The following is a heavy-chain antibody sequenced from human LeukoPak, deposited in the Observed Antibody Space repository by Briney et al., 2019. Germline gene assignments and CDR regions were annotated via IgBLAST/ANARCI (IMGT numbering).Heavy chain of an antibody. CDR2: IYYSGST. D-gene: IGHD6-13*01. J-gene: IGHJ3*02. Sequence: SETLSLTCTVSGGSISSYYWSWIRQPPGKGLEWIGYIYYSGSTNYNPSLKSRVTISVDTSKNQFSLKLSSVTAADTAVYYCARFPRSPQYSSSRYPISGDDAFDIWGQGTMVTVSS. V-gene: IGHV4-59*01. CDR1: GGSISSYY. CDR3: ARFPRSPQYSSSRYPISGDDAFDI.